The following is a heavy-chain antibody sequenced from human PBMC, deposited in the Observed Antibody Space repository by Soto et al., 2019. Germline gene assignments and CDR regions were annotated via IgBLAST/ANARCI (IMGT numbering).Heavy chain of an antibody. Sequence: QVLLQQWGAGLLKPSETLSLTCAVYGGSFRGYYWSWIRQPPGKGLEWIGEINHSGSTNYNPSLKSRVTISVDTSKSQFSLKLSSLTAADTAVYFCARGDFGSGNYWGQGTLVTVSS. CDR3: ARGDFGSGNY. CDR2: INHSGST. J-gene: IGHJ4*02. CDR1: GGSFRGYY. V-gene: IGHV4-34*01. D-gene: IGHD3-10*01.